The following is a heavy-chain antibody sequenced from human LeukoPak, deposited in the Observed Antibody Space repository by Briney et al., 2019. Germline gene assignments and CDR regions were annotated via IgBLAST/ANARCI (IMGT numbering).Heavy chain of an antibody. CDR2: IKSKTDGGTT. Sequence: GGSLRLSCAASGFTFSNAWMSWVRQAPGKGLEWVGRIKSKTDGGTTDYAAPVKGRFTISRDDSKNTPYLQMNSLKTEDTAVYYCTGRITMIRGVITNFDSWGQGTLVTVSS. CDR1: GFTFSNAW. V-gene: IGHV3-15*01. D-gene: IGHD3-10*01. J-gene: IGHJ4*02. CDR3: TGRITMIRGVITNFDS.